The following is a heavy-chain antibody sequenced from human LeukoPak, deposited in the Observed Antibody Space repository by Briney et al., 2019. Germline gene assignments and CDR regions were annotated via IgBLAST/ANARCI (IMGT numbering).Heavy chain of an antibody. CDR1: GYSISSGYY. V-gene: IGHV4-38-2*02. Sequence: SETLSLTCTVAGYSISSGYYWGWIRQPPGKGLEWIGNIYPTGSTYYNPSLKSRVTISVDTSKNQFSLKVSSVSAADTAVYYCARAYSSSWYWNWFDPWGQGTLVTVSS. CDR2: IYPTGST. J-gene: IGHJ5*02. D-gene: IGHD6-13*01. CDR3: ARAYSSSWYWNWFDP.